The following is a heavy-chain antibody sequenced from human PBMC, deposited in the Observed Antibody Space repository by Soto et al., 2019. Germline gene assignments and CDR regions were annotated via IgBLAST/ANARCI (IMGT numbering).Heavy chain of an antibody. Sequence: HPGGSLGLSCSASGVPLWSYAMSWVLQKQGKGLEWVSAISGSGGSTYYADSVKGRFTISRDNSKNTLYLQMNSLRAEDTAVYYCAKVLGVGYRGYDQEYYFDYWGQGTLVSVSS. CDR2: ISGSGGST. CDR3: AKVLGVGYRGYDQEYYFDY. J-gene: IGHJ4*02. V-gene: IGHV3-23*01. D-gene: IGHD5-12*01. CDR1: GVPLWSYA.